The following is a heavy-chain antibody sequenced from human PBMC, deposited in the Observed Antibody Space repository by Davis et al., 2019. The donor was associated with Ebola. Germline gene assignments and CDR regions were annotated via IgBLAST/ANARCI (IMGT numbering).Heavy chain of an antibody. CDR2: IYPGDSDT. CDR1: GYSFPTYW. D-gene: IGHD1-7*01. Sequence: GESLKISCKASGYSFPTYWIGWVRQMPGKGLEWMGIIYPGDSDTRYSPSFQGQVTISADKSITAAYLQWRSLKASDTAMYYCARQGAMAGTPFDYWGQGTLVTVSS. V-gene: IGHV5-51*01. J-gene: IGHJ4*02. CDR3: ARQGAMAGTPFDY.